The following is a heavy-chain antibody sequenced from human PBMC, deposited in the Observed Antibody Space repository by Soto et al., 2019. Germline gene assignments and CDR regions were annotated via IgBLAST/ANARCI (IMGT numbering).Heavy chain of an antibody. Sequence: EVRLLESGGGLVQPGGSLRLSCFASGFTFPNYALRWVLQAPGNGLEWVSVVTGRASSTYYADSVEGRFTITRDNSRNTLLRQMNSLGAEDTAVYYCEKHLPSKKKQRVCADAFHIWGQWTMLPVSS. V-gene: IGHV3-23*01. D-gene: IGHD6-25*01. CDR1: GFTFPNYA. CDR2: VTGRASST. J-gene: IGHJ3*02. CDR3: EKHLPSKKKQRVCADAFHI.